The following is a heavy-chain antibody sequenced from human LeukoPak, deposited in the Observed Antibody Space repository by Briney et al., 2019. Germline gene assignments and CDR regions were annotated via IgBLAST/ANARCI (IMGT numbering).Heavy chain of an antibody. CDR2: VLSIFGKA. J-gene: IGHJ4*02. D-gene: IGHD5-18*01. Sequence: SVKVSCKASGGTLSSYAISWVRQAPGPGLEWMGRVLSIFGKANYAQKIQGRVTITTDESTSTAYMELSSLRSEQTGVNYCASGYSYGYYFDYWGQGTLVTVSS. V-gene: IGHV1-69*05. CDR3: ASGYSYGYYFDY. CDR1: GGTLSSYA.